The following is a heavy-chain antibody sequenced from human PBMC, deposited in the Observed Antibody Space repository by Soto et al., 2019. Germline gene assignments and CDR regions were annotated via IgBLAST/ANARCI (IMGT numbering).Heavy chain of an antibody. D-gene: IGHD1-7*01. J-gene: IGHJ6*02. CDR3: AGPPELTRIYYYYGMDV. CDR2: IIPIFGTA. V-gene: IGHV1-69*13. Sequence: SSVKLSCKASGGTFSRYAISWVRQAPGQGLEWMGGIIPIFGTANYAQKFQGRVTITADQSTSTAYMELSSLRSEDTAVYYCAGPPELTRIYYYYGMDVWGQGTTFFVSS. CDR1: GGTFSRYA.